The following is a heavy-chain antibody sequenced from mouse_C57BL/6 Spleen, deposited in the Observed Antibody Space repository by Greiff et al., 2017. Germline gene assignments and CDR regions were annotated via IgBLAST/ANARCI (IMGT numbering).Heavy chain of an antibody. D-gene: IGHD2-1*01. J-gene: IGHJ3*01. V-gene: IGHV1-50*01. Sequence: QVQLQQPGAELVKPGASVKLSCKASGYTFTSYWMQWVKQRPGQGLEWIGEIDPSDSYTNYNQKFKGKATLTVDTSSSTAYMQLSSLTSEDSAVYYCARWGGNSFAYWGQGTLVTVSA. CDR1: GYTFTSYW. CDR2: IDPSDSYT. CDR3: ARWGGNSFAY.